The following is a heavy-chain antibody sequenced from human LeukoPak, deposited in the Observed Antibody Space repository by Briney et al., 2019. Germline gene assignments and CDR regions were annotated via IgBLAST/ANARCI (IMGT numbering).Heavy chain of an antibody. CDR2: ISYDGSNK. V-gene: IGHV3-30*01. CDR3: ARRPVAAIKGYFDS. J-gene: IGHJ4*02. D-gene: IGHD5-24*01. CDR1: GFTFSSYA. Sequence: PGGSLRLSCAASGFTFSSYAMHWVRQAPGKGLEWVAVISYDGSNKYYADSVKGRFTISRDNSKNTLYLQMNSLSADDTAVYYCARRPVAAIKGYFDSWGQGALVTVSS.